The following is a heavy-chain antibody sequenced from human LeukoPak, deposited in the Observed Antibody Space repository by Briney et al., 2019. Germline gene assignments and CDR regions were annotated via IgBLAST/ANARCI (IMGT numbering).Heavy chain of an antibody. V-gene: IGHV3-20*04. Sequence: GGSLRLSCAASGFTFDDYGMSWVRQAPGKGLEWVSGINWNGGSTGYADSVKGGLTISRDNAKNSLYLQMNSLRAEDTALYYCARVESLWFGELFGAFDIWGQGTMVTVSS. J-gene: IGHJ3*02. CDR3: ARVESLWFGELFGAFDI. CDR2: INWNGGST. CDR1: GFTFDDYG. D-gene: IGHD3-10*01.